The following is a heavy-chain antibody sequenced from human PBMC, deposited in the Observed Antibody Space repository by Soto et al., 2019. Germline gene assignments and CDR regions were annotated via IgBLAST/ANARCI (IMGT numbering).Heavy chain of an antibody. CDR3: ARGRASGSYYLLDY. J-gene: IGHJ4*02. CDR2: INPNSGNI. Sequence: ASVKVPCKASGDTFTTYDINWVRQATGHGLEWMGWINPNSGNIGYEQRFQGRVTMTRDTAIRTAYMEVSSLRSDDTAVYYCARGRASGSYYLLDYWGQGTLVTVSS. V-gene: IGHV1-8*01. CDR1: GDTFTTYD. D-gene: IGHD3-10*01.